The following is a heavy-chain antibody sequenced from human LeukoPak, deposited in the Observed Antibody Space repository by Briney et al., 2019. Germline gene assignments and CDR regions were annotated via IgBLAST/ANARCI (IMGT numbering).Heavy chain of an antibody. D-gene: IGHD3-9*01. CDR3: ARTGGLRYFAAFDAFDI. J-gene: IGHJ3*02. Sequence: ASVKVSCKASGYTFTSYGISWVRQAPGQGLEWMGWISAYNGNTNYAQKFQGWVTMTRDTSISTAYMELSRLRSDDTAVYYCARTGGLRYFAAFDAFDIWGQGTMVTVSS. CDR1: GYTFTSYG. V-gene: IGHV1-18*01. CDR2: ISAYNGNT.